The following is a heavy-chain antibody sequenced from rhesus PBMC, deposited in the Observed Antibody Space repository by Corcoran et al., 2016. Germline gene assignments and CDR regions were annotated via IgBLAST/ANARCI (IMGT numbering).Heavy chain of an antibody. CDR1: GGSISDSYR. V-gene: IGHV4S10*01. CDR3: ARPATYSSSFNY. Sequence: QVQLQESGPGVVKPSETLSLTCAVSGGSISDSYRWSWIRQPPGKGLEWIGYIYGSSTSTNYNPSLKRRVTISTDPSKNQFSLKLSSVPAADTAVYYFARPATYSSSFNYWGQGVLVTVSS. J-gene: IGHJ4*01. CDR2: IYGSSTST. D-gene: IGHD6-43*01.